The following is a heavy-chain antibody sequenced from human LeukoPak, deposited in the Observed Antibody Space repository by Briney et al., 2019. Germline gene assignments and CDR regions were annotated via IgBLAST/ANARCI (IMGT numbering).Heavy chain of an antibody. J-gene: IGHJ4*02. CDR3: ARGIAAAGSDY. CDR1: GFTFSSYS. CDR2: ISSSSSYI. V-gene: IGHV3-21*01. Sequence: GGSLRLSCAASGFTFSSYSMNWVRQAPGKGLEWVSSISSSSSYIYYADSVKGRFTISRDNAKNSLYLQMNSLRAEDTAVYYCARGIAAAGSDYWGQGTLVTVSS. D-gene: IGHD6-13*01.